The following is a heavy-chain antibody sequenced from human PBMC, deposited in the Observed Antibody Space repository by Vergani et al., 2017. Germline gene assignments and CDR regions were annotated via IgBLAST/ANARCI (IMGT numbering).Heavy chain of an antibody. J-gene: IGHJ4*02. Sequence: QVQLVQSGAEVKKPGSSVKVSCKASGGTFSSYAISWVRQAPGQGLEWMGGIIPIFGKANYAQKFQGRVTLTADESTSTAYMELSSLRSEDTAVYYCARDVPAGYSGYDPSDYWGQGTLVTVSS. CDR1: GGTFSSYA. D-gene: IGHD5-12*01. V-gene: IGHV1-69*12. CDR2: IIPIFGKA. CDR3: ARDVPAGYSGYDPSDY.